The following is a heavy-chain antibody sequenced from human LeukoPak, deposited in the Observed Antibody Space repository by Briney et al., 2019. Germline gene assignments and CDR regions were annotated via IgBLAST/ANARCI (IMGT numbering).Heavy chain of an antibody. D-gene: IGHD4-17*01. J-gene: IGHJ4*02. V-gene: IGHV3-7*01. CDR1: GFTFSSYW. Sequence: GGSLRLSCAASGFTFSSYWMSWVRQAPGKGLEWVANIKQDGSEKYYVDSVKGRFTISRDNAKNSLYLQMNSLRAEDTAVYYSARGGHYGDYGWYYFDYWGQGTLVTVSS. CDR2: IKQDGSEK. CDR3: ARGGHYGDYGWYYFDY.